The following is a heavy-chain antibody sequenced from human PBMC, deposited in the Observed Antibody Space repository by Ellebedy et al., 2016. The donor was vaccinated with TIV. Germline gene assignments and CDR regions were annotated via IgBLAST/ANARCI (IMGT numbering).Heavy chain of an antibody. D-gene: IGHD3-3*01. Sequence: GESLKISCAASGFTFSGYWMHWVRQAPGKGLEWVANIKQDGSAKYYVDSVKGRFTISRDNAKNSLYLQMNSLRAEDTAIYYCSTVEWYRSDYWGQGSLVTVSS. CDR1: GFTFSGYW. V-gene: IGHV3-7*01. J-gene: IGHJ4*02. CDR3: STVEWYRSDY. CDR2: IKQDGSAK.